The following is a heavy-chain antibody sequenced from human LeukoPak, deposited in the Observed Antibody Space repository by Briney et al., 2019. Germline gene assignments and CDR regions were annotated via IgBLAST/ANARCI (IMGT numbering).Heavy chain of an antibody. CDR3: AKGRAVEVVAAFNY. CDR1: GFTFRNYA. V-gene: IGHV3-30-3*01. Sequence: GGSLRLSCAASGFTFRNYAMHWVRQTPGKGLEWVTVISHDESNEYYADSVKGRFTISRDNSKNTLYLQMNSLRAEDTAVYYCAKGRAVEVVAAFNYWGQGTVVTVSS. CDR2: ISHDESNE. J-gene: IGHJ4*02. D-gene: IGHD2-15*01.